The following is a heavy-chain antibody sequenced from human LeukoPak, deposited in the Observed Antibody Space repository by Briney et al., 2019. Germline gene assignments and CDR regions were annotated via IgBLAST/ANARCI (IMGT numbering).Heavy chain of an antibody. V-gene: IGHV4-59*12. CDR3: ARGLNRGYCSGGSCYNWFDP. D-gene: IGHD2-15*01. Sequence: SETLSLTCTVSGGSISSYYWSWIRQPPGKGLEWIGYIYYSGSTNYNPSLKSRATISVDTSKNQFSLKLSSVTAADTAVYYCARGLNRGYCSGGSCYNWFDPWGQGTLVTVSS. J-gene: IGHJ5*02. CDR1: GGSISSYY. CDR2: IYYSGST.